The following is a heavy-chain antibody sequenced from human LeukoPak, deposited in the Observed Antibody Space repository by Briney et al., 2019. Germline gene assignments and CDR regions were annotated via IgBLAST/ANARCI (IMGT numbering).Heavy chain of an antibody. V-gene: IGHV4-38-2*01. CDR3: ARHKRSGTYYFDY. CDR1: GNSISSGYY. D-gene: IGHD1-26*01. Sequence: SETLSLTCSVSGNSISSGYYWGWIRQPPGKGLKWIGSISHSGSTYYNPSLKSRVTISVDTSKNQFSLKLSSVTAADTAVYYCARHKRSGTYYFDYWGQGTLVTVSS. J-gene: IGHJ4*02. CDR2: ISHSGST.